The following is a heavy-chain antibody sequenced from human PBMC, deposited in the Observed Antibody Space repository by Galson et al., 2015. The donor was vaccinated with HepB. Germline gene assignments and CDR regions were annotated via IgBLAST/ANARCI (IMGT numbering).Heavy chain of an antibody. V-gene: IGHV1-2*06. CDR1: GHTFSGFY. CDR2: INPISGAT. Sequence: SVKVSCKASGHTFSGFYVHWVRQAPGQGLEWMGRINPISGATDYSQQFQGRVTMTRDISINTVFLEVTSLRFNDTAMYYCTSLSRLSGESTFWGQGTLITVSS. D-gene: IGHD6-25*01. J-gene: IGHJ4*02. CDR3: TSLSRLSGESTF.